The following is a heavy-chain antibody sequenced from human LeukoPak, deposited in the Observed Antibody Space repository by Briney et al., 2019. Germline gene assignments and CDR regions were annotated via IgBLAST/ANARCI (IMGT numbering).Heavy chain of an antibody. V-gene: IGHV3-74*01. CDR3: ASHTYYYDSSGYKLLDY. CDR2: INSDGSST. Sequence: PGGSLRLSCAASGFTFSSYWMHWVRQAPGKGLVWVSRINSDGSSTSYADSVKGRFTISRDNGKNTLYLQMNSLRAEDTAVYYCASHTYYYDSSGYKLLDYWGQGTLVTVSS. D-gene: IGHD3-22*01. J-gene: IGHJ4*02. CDR1: GFTFSSYW.